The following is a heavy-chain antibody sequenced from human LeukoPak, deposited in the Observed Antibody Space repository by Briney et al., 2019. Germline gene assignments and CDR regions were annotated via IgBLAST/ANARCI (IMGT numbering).Heavy chain of an antibody. D-gene: IGHD6-6*01. CDR2: IIPIFGTA. CDR1: GGTFSSYA. J-gene: IGHJ6*03. Sequence: ASVTVSCKASGGTFSSYAISWVRQAPGLGLEWMGGIIPIFGTANYAQKFQGRVTITTDESTSTAYMELSSLRSEDTAVYYCAREIAARDYYYMDVWGKGTTVTVSS. CDR3: AREIAARDYYYMDV. V-gene: IGHV1-69*05.